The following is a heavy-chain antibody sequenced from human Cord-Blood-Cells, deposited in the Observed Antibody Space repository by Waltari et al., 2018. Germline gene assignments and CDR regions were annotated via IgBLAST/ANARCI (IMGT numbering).Heavy chain of an antibody. V-gene: IGHV1-69*10. CDR2: VIPGLGIA. J-gene: IGHJ5*02. D-gene: IGHD3-10*01. CDR1: GGTFSSYA. CDR3: AGRPPMVREGDWFDP. Sequence: QVQLVQSGAEVKKPGSSVKVSCTASGGTFSSYAISWVRQAPGQGLEWMGGVIPGLGIANYAQKVHGRVTMTGYKATSTAYMELSSLRSEDTAVYYCAGRPPMVREGDWFDPWGQGTLVTVSS.